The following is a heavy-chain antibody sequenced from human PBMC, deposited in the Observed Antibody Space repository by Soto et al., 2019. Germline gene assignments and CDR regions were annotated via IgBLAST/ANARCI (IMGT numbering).Heavy chain of an antibody. CDR1: GGSVSSGTYY. CDR2: IHYSGTT. CDR3: ARDSHATMDLFDP. V-gene: IGHV4-61*01. J-gene: IGHJ5*02. Sequence: QMQLQESGPGLVKPSETLSLTCSVSGGSVSSGTYYWSWIRQPPGKRLEWIGHIHYSGTTIYNPSLKRRVTISVDRSQEQFSLKLSSVTAADTAIYYCARDSHATMDLFDPWGQGTLVTVSS. D-gene: IGHD2-15*01.